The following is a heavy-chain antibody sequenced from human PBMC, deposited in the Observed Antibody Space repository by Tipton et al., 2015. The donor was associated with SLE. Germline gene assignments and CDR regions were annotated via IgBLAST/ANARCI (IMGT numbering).Heavy chain of an antibody. CDR2: IKEDGSET. Sequence: SLRLSCAASGFTLSNYWMNWVRQAPGKGLQWVGQIKEDGSETYYVGSVKGRFTISRDNVKNSLYLEMNSLRAEDSGVYYCARGGKYYDTGRFFDYWGQGTLVTVSS. CDR1: GFTLSNYW. CDR3: ARGGKYYDTGRFFDY. D-gene: IGHD3-22*01. J-gene: IGHJ4*02. V-gene: IGHV3-7*01.